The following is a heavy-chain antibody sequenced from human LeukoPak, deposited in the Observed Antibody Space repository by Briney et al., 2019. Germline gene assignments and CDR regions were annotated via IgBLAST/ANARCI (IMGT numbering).Heavy chain of an antibody. CDR3: AQLRYFEPMDV. CDR1: GFSLSTSGVG. Sequence: SGPTLVNPTQTLTLTCTFSGFSLSTSGVGVGWIRQPPGKALEWLALIYWNDDKRYSPSLKSRLTITKDTSKNQVVLTMTNMDPMDTATYYCAQLRYFEPMDVWGQGTTVTVSS. D-gene: IGHD3-9*01. V-gene: IGHV2-5*01. J-gene: IGHJ6*02. CDR2: IYWNDDK.